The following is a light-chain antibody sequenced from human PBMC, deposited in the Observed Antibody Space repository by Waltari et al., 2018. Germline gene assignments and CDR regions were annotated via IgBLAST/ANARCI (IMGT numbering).Light chain of an antibody. V-gene: IGLV3-21*01. CDR3: QAWDSGSDHRV. Sequence: SYVLTQPPSVSVAPGKTARITCGGNNIGSKSVHWYQQEPGQAPILVIYYNNDRPSGIPERFSGSNSGNTATLTISRVDAGDEADYYCQAWDSGSDHRVFGGGTKLTVL. CDR2: YNN. J-gene: IGLJ3*02. CDR1: NIGSKS.